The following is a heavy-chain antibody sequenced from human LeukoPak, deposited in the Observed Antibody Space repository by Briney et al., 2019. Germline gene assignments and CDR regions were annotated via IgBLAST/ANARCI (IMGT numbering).Heavy chain of an antibody. CDR3: ARVPRGYSYGLGEGY. Sequence: ASVKVSCKASGYTFTSYDINWVRQATGQGLEWMEWMNPNSGNTGYAQKFQGRVTMTRNTSISTAYMELSSLRSEDTAVYYCARVPRGYSYGLGEGYWGQGTLVTVSS. V-gene: IGHV1-8*01. CDR2: MNPNSGNT. CDR1: GYTFTSYD. D-gene: IGHD5-18*01. J-gene: IGHJ4*02.